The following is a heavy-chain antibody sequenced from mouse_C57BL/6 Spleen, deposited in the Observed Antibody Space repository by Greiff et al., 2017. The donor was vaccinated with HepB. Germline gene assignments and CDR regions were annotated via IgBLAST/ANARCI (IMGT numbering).Heavy chain of an antibody. D-gene: IGHD4-1*02. Sequence: EVQRVESGGGLVQPGGSLSLSCAASGFTFTDYYMSWVRQPPGKALEWLGFIRNKANGYTTEYSASVKGRFTISRDNSQSILYLQMNALRAEDSATYYCARSNSPMDYWGQGTSVTVSS. CDR1: GFTFTDYY. J-gene: IGHJ4*01. CDR3: ARSNSPMDY. CDR2: IRNKANGYTT. V-gene: IGHV7-3*01.